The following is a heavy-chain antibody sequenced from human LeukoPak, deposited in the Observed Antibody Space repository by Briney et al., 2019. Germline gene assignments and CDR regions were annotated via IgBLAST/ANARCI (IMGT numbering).Heavy chain of an antibody. CDR2: ISGNGGST. J-gene: IGHJ4*02. CDR1: GFTFSSYA. Sequence: GGSLRLSCAASGFTFSSYAMSWVRQAPGKGLGWVSVISGNGGSTHYADSVKGRFAISRDNSKNTLYLQMNSLRAEDTAVYYCAKESPRFDYWGQGTLVTVSS. V-gene: IGHV3-23*01. CDR3: AKESPRFDY.